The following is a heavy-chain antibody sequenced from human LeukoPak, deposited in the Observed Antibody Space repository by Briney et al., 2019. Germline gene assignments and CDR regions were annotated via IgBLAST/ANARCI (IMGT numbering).Heavy chain of an antibody. J-gene: IGHJ5*02. Sequence: PSETLSLTCAVYGGTFSGYYWNWIRQSPGKGLEWIGEVNHSGSSNYNPSLKSRVTMSVDTSKNQFSLKLTSVTAADTAVYYCARDSDYDFWSGLFSPKENWFDPWGQGTLVTVSS. CDR2: VNHSGSS. CDR3: ARDSDYDFWSGLFSPKENWFDP. CDR1: GGTFSGYY. D-gene: IGHD3-3*01. V-gene: IGHV4-34*01.